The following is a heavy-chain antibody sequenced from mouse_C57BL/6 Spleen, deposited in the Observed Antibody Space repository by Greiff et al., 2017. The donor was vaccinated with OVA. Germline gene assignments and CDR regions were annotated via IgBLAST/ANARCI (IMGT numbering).Heavy chain of an antibody. CDR1: GYTFTDYE. V-gene: IGHV1-15*01. Sequence: QVQLQQSGAELVRPGASVTLSCKASGYTFTDYEMHWVKQTPVHGLEWIGAIDPETGGTAYNQKFKGKAILTADKSSSTAYMELRSLTSEDSAVYYCTRSLCDYWGQGTSGTGAS. CDR2: IDPETGGT. CDR3: TRSLCDY. J-gene: IGHJ4*01.